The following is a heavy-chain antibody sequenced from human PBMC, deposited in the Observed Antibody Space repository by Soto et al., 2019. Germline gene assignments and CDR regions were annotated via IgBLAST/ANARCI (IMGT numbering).Heavy chain of an antibody. D-gene: IGHD3-16*02. CDR3: AKEHLGELSLYPFDAFDI. V-gene: IGHV3-23*01. CDR1: GFTFSSYA. CDR2: ISGSGGST. J-gene: IGHJ3*02. Sequence: GGSLRLSCAASGFTFSSYAMSWVRQAPGKGLEWVSAISGSGGSTYYADSVKGRFTISRDNSKNTLYLQMNSLRAEDTAVYYCAKEHLGELSLYPFDAFDIWGQGTMVTVSS.